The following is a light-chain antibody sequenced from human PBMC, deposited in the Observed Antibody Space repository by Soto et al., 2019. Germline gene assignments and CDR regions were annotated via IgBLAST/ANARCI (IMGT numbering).Light chain of an antibody. CDR1: QSVPSTY. J-gene: IGKJ1*01. CDR3: QQFGNSPWT. CDR2: GTS. Sequence: DIVLTQSPATLSLSPWERATLYCGASQSVPSTYFAWHQQKPGQPPRLLISGTSNRATGIPDRFSGSRSGTDFTLTISRLEHEDFAVYSCQQFGNSPWTFGQGTKVDI. V-gene: IGKV3-20*01.